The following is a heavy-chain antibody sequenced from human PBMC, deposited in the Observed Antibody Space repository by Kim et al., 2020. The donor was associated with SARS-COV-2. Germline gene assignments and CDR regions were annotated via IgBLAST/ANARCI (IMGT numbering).Heavy chain of an antibody. J-gene: IGHJ6*01. D-gene: IGHD6-13*01. V-gene: IGHV3-15*01. CDR2: IKSETDGGTR. CDR1: GFSFNKAW. CDR3: ATARVAAGGHYYYYG. Sequence: GGSLRLSCAASGFSFNKAWMNWVRQAPGKGLEWVGLIKSETDGGTRDYAAPVKGRFTISRDDSQNTLFLQMNSLKTEDTAVYDCATARVAAGGHYYYYG.